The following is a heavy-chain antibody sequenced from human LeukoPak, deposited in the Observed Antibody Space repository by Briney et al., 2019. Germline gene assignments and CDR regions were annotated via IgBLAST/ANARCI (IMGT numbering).Heavy chain of an antibody. CDR3: AREADCSSTSCPGDAFDI. CDR1: GYTFTSYA. Sequence: ASVKVSCKASGYTFTSYAMHWVRQAPGQRLEWMGWINAGNGNTKYSQKFQGRVTITRDTSASTAYMELSSLRSEDTAVYYCAREADCSSTSCPGDAFDIWGQGTMVTVSS. V-gene: IGHV1-3*01. J-gene: IGHJ3*02. D-gene: IGHD2-2*01. CDR2: INAGNGNT.